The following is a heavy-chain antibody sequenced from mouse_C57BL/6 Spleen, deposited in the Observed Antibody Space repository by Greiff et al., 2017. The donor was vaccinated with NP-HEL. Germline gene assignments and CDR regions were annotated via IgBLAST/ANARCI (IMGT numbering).Heavy chain of an antibody. CDR2: INPSSGYT. J-gene: IGHJ1*03. V-gene: IGHV1-7*01. CDR3: ARSYYGSSGYFDV. Sequence: LVESGAELAKPGASVKLSCKASGYTFTSYWMHWVKQRPGQGLEWIGYINPSSGYTKYNQKFKDKATLTADKSSSTAYMQLSSLTYEDSAVYYCARSYYGSSGYFDVWGTGTTVTVSS. CDR1: GYTFTSYW. D-gene: IGHD1-1*01.